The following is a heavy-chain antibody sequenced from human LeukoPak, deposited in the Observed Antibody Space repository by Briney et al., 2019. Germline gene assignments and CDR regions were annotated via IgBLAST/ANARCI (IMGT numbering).Heavy chain of an antibody. CDR1: GFTFSSYS. CDR3: ARAPTVLVGYCSSSSCQADY. CDR2: IDPSSTYI. D-gene: IGHD2-2*01. J-gene: IGHJ4*02. Sequence: GGSLRLSCAASGFTFSSYSMNWVRQAPGKGLEWVSAIDPSSTYIYYADSVKGRFTISRDNAENSLYLQMNSLRVEDTAVYYCARAPTVLVGYCSSSSCQADYWGQGTLVAVSS. V-gene: IGHV3-21*01.